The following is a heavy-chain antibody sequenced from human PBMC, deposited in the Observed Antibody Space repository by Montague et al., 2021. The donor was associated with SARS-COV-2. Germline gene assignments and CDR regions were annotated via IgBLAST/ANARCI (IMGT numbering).Heavy chain of an antibody. J-gene: IGHJ3*02. CDR2: IWYDGSNK. D-gene: IGHD3-10*01. V-gene: IGHV3-33*01. CDR3: ARDRYYYGSGSLDAFDI. CDR1: GFTSSSYG. Sequence: SLRLSCAASGFTSSSYGMHWVRQAPGKGLEWAAVIWYDGSNKYYADSVKGRFTISRDNSKNTLYPQMNSLRAEDTAVYYCARDRYYYGSGSLDAFDIWGQGTMVTVSS.